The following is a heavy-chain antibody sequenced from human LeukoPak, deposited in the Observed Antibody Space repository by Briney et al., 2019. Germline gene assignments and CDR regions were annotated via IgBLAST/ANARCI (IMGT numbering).Heavy chain of an antibody. Sequence: GGSLRLSCAASGFTVSSNYMSWVRQAPGKGLEWVSVIYSGGSTYYADSVEGRFTISRDNSKNTLYLQMNSLRAEDTAVYYCARLGPAAHYFDYWGQGTLVTVSS. V-gene: IGHV3-66*01. J-gene: IGHJ4*02. CDR3: ARLGPAAHYFDY. CDR2: IYSGGST. D-gene: IGHD2-2*01. CDR1: GFTVSSNY.